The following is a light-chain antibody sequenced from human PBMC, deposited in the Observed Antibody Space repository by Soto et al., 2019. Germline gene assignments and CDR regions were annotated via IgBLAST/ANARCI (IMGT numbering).Light chain of an antibody. J-gene: IGKJ4*01. CDR2: DAS. CDR3: QQDDNLPQA. Sequence: DIQGTKSISYLCASVGERVTVSCQATQEISNYLNWYQQKPGKAPKLLIYDASNLETGVPSRFSGRGSGTDFTFTIRILQPEAMATQYSQQDDNLPQAFGGGTKVDIK. V-gene: IGKV1-33*01. CDR1: QEISNY.